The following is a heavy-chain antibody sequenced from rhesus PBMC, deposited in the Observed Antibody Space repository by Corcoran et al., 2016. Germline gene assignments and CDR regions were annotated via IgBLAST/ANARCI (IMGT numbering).Heavy chain of an antibody. Sequence: QVHLQASGSGLLKPSETLSITCAVSGGSISDHDYCTWIREPPGKGLEWIGNIYGKRGYKQKNPTINRRNAMSADTSQNQLSLKLTAVTAGETAGYYFARSIRPFDDSVDVGGRGLLVTVSS. CDR3: ARSIRPFDDSVDV. CDR1: GGSISDHDY. J-gene: IGHJ5-2*02. V-gene: IGHV4-106*01. CDR2: IYGKRGYK. D-gene: IGHD3-40*01.